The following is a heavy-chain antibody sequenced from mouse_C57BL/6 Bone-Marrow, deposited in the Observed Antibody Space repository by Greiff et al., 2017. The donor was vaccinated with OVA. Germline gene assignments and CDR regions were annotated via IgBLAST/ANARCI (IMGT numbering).Heavy chain of an antibody. Sequence: VQLQQSGPELVKPGASVKIPCKASGYTFTDYNMTWVKQSHGKSLEWIGDINPNNGGTIYNQKFKGKATLTVDKSSSTAYMELRSLTSEDTAVYYVVKSGDDGSSYTLDYWGQGTTLTVSS. CDR1: GYTFTDYN. J-gene: IGHJ2*01. CDR3: VKSGDDGSSYTLDY. CDR2: INPNNGGT. D-gene: IGHD1-1*01. V-gene: IGHV1-18*01.